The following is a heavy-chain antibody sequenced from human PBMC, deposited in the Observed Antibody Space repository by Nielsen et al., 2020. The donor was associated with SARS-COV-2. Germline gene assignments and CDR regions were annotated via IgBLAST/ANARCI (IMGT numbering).Heavy chain of an antibody. D-gene: IGHD1-26*01. V-gene: IGHV3-74*01. Sequence: GESLKISCAASGFTFSTYGMNWVRQAPGKGLAWVAHINSDGSRTTYADSVKGRFTISRDNAKNSLYLQMDDLRPEDTALYYCARDGYSGSYLGYWGQGTLVTVSS. CDR2: INSDGSRT. CDR3: ARDGYSGSYLGY. CDR1: GFTFSTYG. J-gene: IGHJ4*02.